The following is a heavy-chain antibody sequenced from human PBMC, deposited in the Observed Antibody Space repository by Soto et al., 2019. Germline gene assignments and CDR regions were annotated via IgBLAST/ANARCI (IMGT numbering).Heavy chain of an antibody. CDR1: GFTFNEYA. CDR2: VTGSGALA. CDR3: AILHHYDFWNASHFDF. V-gene: IGHV3-23*01. J-gene: IGHJ4*02. Sequence: EVHLLESGGGLVQPGGSLRLSCATSGFTFNEYAMSWVRRAPGKGLEWVSGVTGSGALAYYADSVKGRFTISRDVSKKTLYLQMDSLRPEDTAVYYCAILHHYDFWNASHFDFWGQGTLVTVSS. D-gene: IGHD3-3*01.